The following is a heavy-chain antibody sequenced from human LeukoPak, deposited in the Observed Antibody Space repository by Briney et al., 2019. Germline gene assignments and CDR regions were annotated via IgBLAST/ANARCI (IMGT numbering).Heavy chain of an antibody. CDR2: IYSGGST. CDR1: GFTVSCNY. D-gene: IGHD3-22*01. J-gene: IGHJ4*02. CDR3: ARSSGYYYFGY. Sequence: GGSLRLSCAASGFTVSCNYMSWVRQAPGKGLEWVSVIYSGGSTYYADSVKGRFTISRDNSKNTLYLQMNSLRAEDTAVYYCARSSGYYYFGYWGQGTLVTVSS. V-gene: IGHV3-53*01.